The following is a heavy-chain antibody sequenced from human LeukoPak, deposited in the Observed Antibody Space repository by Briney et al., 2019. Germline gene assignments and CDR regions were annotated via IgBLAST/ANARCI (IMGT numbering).Heavy chain of an antibody. V-gene: IGHV1-3*01. CDR1: GYTFTSYA. CDR3: ARDPMVRGALKRKYNWFDH. CDR2: INAGNGNT. D-gene: IGHD3-10*01. J-gene: IGHJ5*02. Sequence: ASVKVSCKGSGYTFTSYAMHWVRQAPGQRLEWMGWINAGNGNTKYSQKFQGRVTITRDTSASTAYMELSSLRSEDTAVYYCARDPMVRGALKRKYNWFDHWGQGTLVTVSS.